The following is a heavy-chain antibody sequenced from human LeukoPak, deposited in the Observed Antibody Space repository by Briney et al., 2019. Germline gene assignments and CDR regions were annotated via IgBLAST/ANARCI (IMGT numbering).Heavy chain of an antibody. CDR2: IFPFFGTA. CDR3: ARDSLPRGSYHILDDDHDAFDI. J-gene: IGHJ3*02. Sequence: SVKVSCKASGGTFSSYAISWVRQAPGQGLEWMGRIFPFFGTANYAQKFQGRVTITTDESTSTAYMELSSLRSEDTAVYYCARDSLPRGSYHILDDDHDAFDIWGQGTMVTVSS. D-gene: IGHD1-26*01. V-gene: IGHV1-69*05. CDR1: GGTFSSYA.